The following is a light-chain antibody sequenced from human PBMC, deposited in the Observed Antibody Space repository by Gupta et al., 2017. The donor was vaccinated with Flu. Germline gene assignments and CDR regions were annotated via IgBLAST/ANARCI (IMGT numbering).Light chain of an antibody. CDR3: SSYTSSSNVV. V-gene: IGLV2-14*01. Sequence: SRTISCTGTSSDVGGYNYVCWNHPHPAKAHHLMIYEVSSRTAAVAIRFSASKSGNTASLTISGLQEEDDADYYCSSYTSSSNVVFGGGTKLTVL. CDR1: SSDVGGYNY. CDR2: EVS. J-gene: IGLJ2*01.